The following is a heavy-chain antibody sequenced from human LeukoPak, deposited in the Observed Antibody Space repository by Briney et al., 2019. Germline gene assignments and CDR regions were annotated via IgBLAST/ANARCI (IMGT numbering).Heavy chain of an antibody. Sequence: PGGSLRLSCAASGFTVSSNYTSWVRQAPGKGLEWVSVIYSGGSTYYADSVKGRFTISRDNSKNTLYLQMNSLRAEDTAVYYCARDLERITMTFDIWGQGTMVTVSS. CDR3: ARDLERITMTFDI. CDR2: IYSGGST. CDR1: GFTVSSNY. J-gene: IGHJ3*02. D-gene: IGHD3-22*01. V-gene: IGHV3-66*01.